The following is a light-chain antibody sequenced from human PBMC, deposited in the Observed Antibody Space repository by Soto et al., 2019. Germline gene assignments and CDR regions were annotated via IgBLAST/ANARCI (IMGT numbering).Light chain of an antibody. CDR1: QSVSSN. V-gene: IGKV3-20*01. J-gene: IGKJ2*01. CDR2: DAS. Sequence: EIVLTQSPGTLSLSPGERATLSCRASQSVSSNLAWYQQKPGQAPRLLLYDASSRATGIQDRVSGSGSGTDFTLTISRLEPEDFAVYYCKQYARPPYAFGQGTKVDIK. CDR3: KQYARPPYA.